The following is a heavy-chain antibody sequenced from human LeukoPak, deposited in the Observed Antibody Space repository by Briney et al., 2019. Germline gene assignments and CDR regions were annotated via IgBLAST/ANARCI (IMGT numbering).Heavy chain of an antibody. CDR2: SRSKTNRYTT. D-gene: IGHD6-19*01. CDR1: GFTFSDHY. Sequence: GGSLRLSCAASGFTFSDHYLDWVRQAPGEGLEWVSSSRSKTNRYTTQYAASVKGRFTISRDDSKNSLYLQMNSLKTEDTAVYYCARGDSSGWGLDYWGLGTLVTVSS. J-gene: IGHJ4*02. V-gene: IGHV3-72*01. CDR3: ARGDSSGWGLDY.